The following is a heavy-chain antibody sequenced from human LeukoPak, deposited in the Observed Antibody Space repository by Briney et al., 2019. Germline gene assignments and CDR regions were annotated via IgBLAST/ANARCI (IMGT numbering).Heavy chain of an antibody. CDR1: GYTFTSYA. CDR2: INAGNGNT. CDR3: ARGLVGAVTTGY. Sequence: ASVKVSCKASGYTFTSYAMHWVRQAPGQRLEWMGWINAGNGNTKYSQKFQGRVTITRDTSASTAYMELSSLRSEDTAVYYCARGLVGAVTTGYWGQGTLVTVSS. D-gene: IGHD4-17*01. J-gene: IGHJ4*02. V-gene: IGHV1-3*01.